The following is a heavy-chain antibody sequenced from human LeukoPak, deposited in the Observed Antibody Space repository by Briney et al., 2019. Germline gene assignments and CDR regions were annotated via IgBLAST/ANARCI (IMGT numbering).Heavy chain of an antibody. CDR1: GGSFSGYY. D-gene: IGHD3-22*01. V-gene: IGHV4-34*01. CDR3: ARLVRRITMIVVVIRTGYYFDY. Sequence: SETLSLTCAVYGGSFSGYYWSWIRQPPGKGLEWIGEINHSGSTNYNPSLKSRVTISVDTSKNQFSLKLSSVTAADTAVYYCARLVRRITMIVVVIRTGYYFDYWGQGTLVTVSS. CDR2: INHSGST. J-gene: IGHJ4*02.